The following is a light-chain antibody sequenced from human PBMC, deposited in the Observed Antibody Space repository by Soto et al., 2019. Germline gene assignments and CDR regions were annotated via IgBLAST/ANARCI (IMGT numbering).Light chain of an antibody. V-gene: IGKV1-5*01. CDR2: DAS. Sequence: DIQMTQSPSTLSASVGDRVTITCRASQSIGTWLAWYQHKPGRAPTLLVYDASILEGGDPSRFSASRSGTDFIFAIGSLQPAGVATDDCDQYNSYSRAFGQGTEVYVK. CDR1: QSIGTW. J-gene: IGKJ1*01. CDR3: DQYNSYSRA.